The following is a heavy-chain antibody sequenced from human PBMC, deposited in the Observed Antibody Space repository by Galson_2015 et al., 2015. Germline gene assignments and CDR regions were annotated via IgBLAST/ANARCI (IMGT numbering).Heavy chain of an antibody. Sequence: SLRLSCAGSGFSFKSSGMHWVRQAPGKGLEWVAVISYDGSNKFYADSVKGRFTISRDNSKNTLYLQMNSLRPEDTAVYYCARVGGDIAARTWGYFDYWGQGTLVTVSS. D-gene: IGHD6-6*01. CDR1: GFSFKSSG. J-gene: IGHJ4*02. CDR2: ISYDGSNK. V-gene: IGHV3-30*19. CDR3: ARVGGDIAARTWGYFDY.